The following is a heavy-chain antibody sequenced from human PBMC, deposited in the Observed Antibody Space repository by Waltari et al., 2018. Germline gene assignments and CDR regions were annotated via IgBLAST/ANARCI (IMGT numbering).Heavy chain of an antibody. V-gene: IGHV4-59*11. CDR2: IYSSGST. Sequence: QVQLQESGPGLVQPSESRSLTCTVSGGSISSHYWSWIRQPPGKGLEWIGYIYSSGSTNYNPSIKSRVTISVDTSKNQFSLKLSSVTAADSAVYYCARELSAAAGSASAFDIWGQGTMVTVSS. J-gene: IGHJ3*02. CDR1: GGSISSHY. CDR3: ARELSAAAGSASAFDI. D-gene: IGHD6-13*01.